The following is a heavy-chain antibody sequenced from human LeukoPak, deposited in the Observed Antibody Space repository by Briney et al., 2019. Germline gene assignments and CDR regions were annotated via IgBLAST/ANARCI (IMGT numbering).Heavy chain of an antibody. CDR3: AELGITMIGGV. CDR2: ISSSGSTI. V-gene: IGHV3-48*04. Sequence: GGPLRLSCAASGFTFSSYGMHWVRQAPGKGLEWVSYISSSGSTIYYADSVKGRFTISRDNAKNSLYLQMNSLRAEDTAVYYCAELGITMIGGVWGKGTTVTISS. D-gene: IGHD3-10*02. CDR1: GFTFSSYG. J-gene: IGHJ6*04.